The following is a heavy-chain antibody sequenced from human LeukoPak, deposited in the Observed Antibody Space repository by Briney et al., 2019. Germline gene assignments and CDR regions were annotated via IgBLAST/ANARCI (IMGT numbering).Heavy chain of an antibody. CDR2: LSAYNGNT. CDR1: AYTSTRFA. V-gene: IGHV1-18*01. D-gene: IGHD3-10*01. J-gene: IGHJ6*02. CDR3: SRERPDGILWFGELLSSYYCYGMCG. Sequence: VASVQVSCTASAYTSTRFAISWVRQAPGQGLEWMGWLSAYNGNTNYAQKLQGRVTMTTDTSTSTAYMELKSLTSDATAVYSCSRERPDGILWFGELLSSYYCYGMCGWGQGTTVSAS.